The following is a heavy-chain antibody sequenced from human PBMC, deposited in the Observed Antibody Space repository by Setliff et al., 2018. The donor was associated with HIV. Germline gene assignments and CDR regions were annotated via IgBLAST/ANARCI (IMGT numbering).Heavy chain of an antibody. V-gene: IGHV4-34*01. CDR3: ARVADSSGYYHLDY. J-gene: IGHJ4*02. CDR1: GGSFSGYS. Sequence: SETLSLTCAVYGGSFSGYSWSWIHQPPGKGPEWIGEVYHSGSSNYNPSLKSRVTISVDTSKKQFSLKLSSVTAADTAVYHCARVADSSGYYHLDYWGQGTLVTVSS. D-gene: IGHD3-22*01. CDR2: VYHSGSS.